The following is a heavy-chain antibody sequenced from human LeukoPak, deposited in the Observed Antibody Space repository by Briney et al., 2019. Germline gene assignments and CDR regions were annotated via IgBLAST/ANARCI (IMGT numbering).Heavy chain of an antibody. D-gene: IGHD6-13*01. CDR2: ISGSGGST. CDR1: GFTFSSYA. V-gene: IGHV3-23*01. CDR3: ARDPPGIAASGTYY. J-gene: IGHJ4*02. Sequence: GGSLRLSCAASGFTFSSYAMSWVRQAPGKGLEWVSAISGSGGSTYYADSVKGRFTISRDSSKNTLFLQMNSLRVEDTAVYYCARDPPGIAASGTYYWGQGTLVTVSS.